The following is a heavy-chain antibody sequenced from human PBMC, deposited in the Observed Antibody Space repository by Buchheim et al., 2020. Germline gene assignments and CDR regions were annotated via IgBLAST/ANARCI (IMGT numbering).Heavy chain of an antibody. CDR3: ARDIEGAKVVVPAADYGMDI. D-gene: IGHD2-2*01. V-gene: IGHV1-69*01. CDR2: IIPIFGTA. Sequence: QVQLVQSGAEVKKPGSSVKVSCKASGGTFSSYAISWVRQAPGQGLEWMGGIIPIFGTANYAQKFRGRVTITADESTSTAYMELSSLRSEDTAVYYCARDIEGAKVVVPAADYGMDIWGQGTT. J-gene: IGHJ6*02. CDR1: GGTFSSYA.